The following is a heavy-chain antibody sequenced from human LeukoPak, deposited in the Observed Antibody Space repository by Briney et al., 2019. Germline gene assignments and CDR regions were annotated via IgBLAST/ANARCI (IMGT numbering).Heavy chain of an antibody. D-gene: IGHD4-23*01. V-gene: IGHV1-2*02. CDR3: ARSPSPYGGNSGLYYFDY. CDR2: INPNSGGT. CDR1: GYTFTGYY. Sequence: GASVKVSCKASGYTFTGYYMHWVRQAPGQGLEWMGCINPNSGGTNYAQKFQGRVTMTRDTSISTAYMELSRLRSDDTAVYYCARSPSPYGGNSGLYYFDYWGQGTLVTVSS. J-gene: IGHJ4*02.